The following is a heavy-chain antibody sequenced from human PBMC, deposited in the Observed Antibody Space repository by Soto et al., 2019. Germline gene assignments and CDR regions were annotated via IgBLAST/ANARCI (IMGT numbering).Heavy chain of an antibody. Sequence: ASVKVSCKVSGYTLTELSMHWVRQAPGKRLEWIGGFDPEDGETIYAQKFQGRVTMTEDTSTDTAYMELSSLRSEDTAVYYCATERVHCSGGSCYPNGLDAFDIWGQGTMVTVSS. CDR3: ATERVHCSGGSCYPNGLDAFDI. CDR1: GYTLTELS. D-gene: IGHD2-15*01. V-gene: IGHV1-24*01. CDR2: FDPEDGET. J-gene: IGHJ3*02.